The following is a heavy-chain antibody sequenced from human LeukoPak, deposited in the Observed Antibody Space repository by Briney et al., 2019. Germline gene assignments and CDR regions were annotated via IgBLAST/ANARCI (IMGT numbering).Heavy chain of an antibody. Sequence: PGGSLRLSCTVSEFTFSSDSMNWVRQAPGKRLEWVASINRGATYIYYADSMKGRFTISRDDAKSSLYLQMNSLRAEDTAVYYCVRLRRNSDSSGYYYYYDYWGQGILVTVSS. CDR1: EFTFSSDS. D-gene: IGHD3-22*01. CDR2: INRGATYI. V-gene: IGHV3-21*01. CDR3: VRLRRNSDSSGYYYYYDY. J-gene: IGHJ4*02.